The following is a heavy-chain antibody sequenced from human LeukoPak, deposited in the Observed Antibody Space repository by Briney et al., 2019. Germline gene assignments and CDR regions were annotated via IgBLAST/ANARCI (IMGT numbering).Heavy chain of an antibody. V-gene: IGHV7-4-1*02. Sequence: ASVKVSCKASGYTFTSYALGWVRQAPGQGLEWMGWINTNTGNPTYAQGFTGRFVFSLDTSVSTAYLQISSLQAEDTAVYSCASFFCTNGLCYYLDYWGQGTLVTVSS. D-gene: IGHD2-8*01. CDR1: GYTFTSYA. CDR2: INTNTGNP. CDR3: ASFFCTNGLCYYLDY. J-gene: IGHJ4*02.